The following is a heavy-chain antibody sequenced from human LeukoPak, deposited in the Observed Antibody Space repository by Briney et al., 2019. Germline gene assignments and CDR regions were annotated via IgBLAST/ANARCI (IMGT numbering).Heavy chain of an antibody. J-gene: IGHJ4*02. D-gene: IGHD2-15*01. V-gene: IGHV4-61*02. CDR1: GGSISSGSYY. CDR3: ARGDMPGGDY. CDR2: IYTSGST. Sequence: SETLSLTCTVSGGSISSGSYYWSWIRQPAGKGLEWIGRIYTSGSTNYNPSLKSRVTISVDTSKNQFSLKLSSVTAADTAVYYCARGDMPGGDYWGQGTLVTVSS.